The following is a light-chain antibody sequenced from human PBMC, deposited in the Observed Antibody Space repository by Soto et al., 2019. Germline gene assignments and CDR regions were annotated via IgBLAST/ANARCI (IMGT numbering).Light chain of an antibody. J-gene: IGLJ1*01. V-gene: IGLV2-8*01. CDR2: DVT. CDR3: SSFVHGTSYG. Sequence: QSVLTQAPSASGSPGQSVTISCAGTSNDVGRFNYVSWYQHHPGKAPKLIIYDVTKRPSGVPDRFSGSKSGNTAYLTVSGFQAEDEADYFCSSFVHGTSYGFGTGTKVTVL. CDR1: SNDVGRFNY.